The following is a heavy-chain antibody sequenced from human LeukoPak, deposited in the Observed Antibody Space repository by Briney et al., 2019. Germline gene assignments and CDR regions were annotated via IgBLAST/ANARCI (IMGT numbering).Heavy chain of an antibody. Sequence: GGSLRLSCAASGFTFSNYWMSWVRQAPGKGLEWVSAISGSGGSTYYADSVKGRFTISRDNSKNTLYLQMNSLRAEDTAVYYCAKNYYGSGSLNDYWGQGTLVTVSS. V-gene: IGHV3-23*01. CDR3: AKNYYGSGSLNDY. J-gene: IGHJ4*02. D-gene: IGHD3-10*01. CDR1: GFTFSNYW. CDR2: ISGSGGST.